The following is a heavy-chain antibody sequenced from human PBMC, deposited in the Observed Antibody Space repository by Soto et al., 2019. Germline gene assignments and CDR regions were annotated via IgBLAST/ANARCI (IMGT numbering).Heavy chain of an antibody. CDR2: FGDSGNT. CDR1: GFTFSNYG. Sequence: EVQLLESGGGLVQPGGSLRLSCAASGFTFSNYGMSWVRQAPGKGPEWVSTFGDSGNTYYADSVKGRFTISRDNSKSTLYLQINSLRAEDTAVYYCARRDSGGRYYFDYWGQGTLVPVSS. D-gene: IGHD2-15*01. V-gene: IGHV3-23*01. CDR3: ARRDSGGRYYFDY. J-gene: IGHJ4*02.